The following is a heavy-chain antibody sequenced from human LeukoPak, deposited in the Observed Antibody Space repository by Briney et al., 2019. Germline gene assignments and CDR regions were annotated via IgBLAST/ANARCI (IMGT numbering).Heavy chain of an antibody. Sequence: PGGSLRLSCAASGFTFSSYGMHWVRQAPGKGLGWVAFIRYDGSNKYYADSVKGRFTISRDNSKNTLYLQMNSLRAEDTAVYYCAKGYGSGSYSLTDYWGQGTLVTVSS. D-gene: IGHD3-10*01. CDR1: GFTFSSYG. CDR2: IRYDGSNK. J-gene: IGHJ4*02. V-gene: IGHV3-30*02. CDR3: AKGYGSGSYSLTDY.